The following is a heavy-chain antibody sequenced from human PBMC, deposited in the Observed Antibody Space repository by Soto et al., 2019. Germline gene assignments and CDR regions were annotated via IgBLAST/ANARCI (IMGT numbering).Heavy chain of an antibody. V-gene: IGHV3-23*01. D-gene: IGHD5-18*01. CDR1: GFTFSSYA. Sequence: GGSLRLSCAASGFTFSSYAMSWVRQAPGKGLEWVSAISGSGGSTYYADSVKGRFTISRDNSKNTLYLQMNSLRAEDTAVYYCAKFSSRRIQLWLPNLLDYWGQGTLVTVSS. J-gene: IGHJ4*02. CDR3: AKFSSRRIQLWLPNLLDY. CDR2: ISGSGGST.